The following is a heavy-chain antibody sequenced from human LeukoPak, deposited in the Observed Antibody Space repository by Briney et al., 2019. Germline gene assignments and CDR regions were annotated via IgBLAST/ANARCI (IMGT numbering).Heavy chain of an antibody. V-gene: IGHV3-43*02. D-gene: IGHD3-10*01. CDR3: AKDSNGAGSYIDY. CDR2: ISEDGENS. CDR1: GFTFDDYA. Sequence: GGSLRLSCAASGFTFDDYAMHWVRQAPGKGLEWVSLISEDGENSYYAQSVKGRFTISRDNSENSLYLQMNRLTIEDTAIYYCAKDSNGAGSYIDYWGQGTLVTVSS. J-gene: IGHJ4*02.